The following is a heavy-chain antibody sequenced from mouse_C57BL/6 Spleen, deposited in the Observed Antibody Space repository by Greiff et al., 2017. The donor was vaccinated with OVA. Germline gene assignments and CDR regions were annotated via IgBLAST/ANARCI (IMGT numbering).Heavy chain of an antibody. Sequence: EVKLQESGPGLVKPSQSLSLTCSVTGYSITSGYYWNWIRQFPGNKLEWMGYISYDGSNNYNPSLKNRISITRDTSKNQFFLKLNSVTTEDTATYYCASPTTVVAHWYFDVWGTGTTVTVSS. V-gene: IGHV3-6*01. CDR1: GYSITSGYY. CDR3: ASPTTVVAHWYFDV. J-gene: IGHJ1*03. CDR2: ISYDGSN. D-gene: IGHD1-1*01.